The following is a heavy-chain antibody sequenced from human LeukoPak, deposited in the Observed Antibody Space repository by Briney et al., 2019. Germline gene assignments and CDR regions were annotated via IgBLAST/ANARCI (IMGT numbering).Heavy chain of an antibody. D-gene: IGHD2-2*01. CDR3: ASRRTPPRYCSSTSCYPPYDY. CDR1: GGSFSGYY. J-gene: IGHJ4*02. V-gene: IGHV4-34*01. CDR2: IKHSGST. Sequence: SETLSLTCAVYGGSFSGYYWSWIRQPPGKGLEWIGEIKHSGSTNYNPSLKSRVTISVDTSKNQFSLKLSSVTAADTAVYYCASRRTPPRYCSSTSCYPPYDYWGQGTLVTVSS.